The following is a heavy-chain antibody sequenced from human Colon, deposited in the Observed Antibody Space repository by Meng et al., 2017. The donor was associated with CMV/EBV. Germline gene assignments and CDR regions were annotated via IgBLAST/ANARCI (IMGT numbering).Heavy chain of an antibody. Sequence: GESLKISCAAFDFRFSVYEMNWVRQAPGKGLVSVSRINTDGSYVTYADSVKGRLTISRDNAKNTLYLQMNSLRAEDTAFYYCITEAPGGDYWGQGTLVTVSS. CDR3: ITEAPGGDY. V-gene: IGHV3-74*03. J-gene: IGHJ4*02. D-gene: IGHD1-14*01. CDR2: INTDGSYV. CDR1: DFRFSVYE.